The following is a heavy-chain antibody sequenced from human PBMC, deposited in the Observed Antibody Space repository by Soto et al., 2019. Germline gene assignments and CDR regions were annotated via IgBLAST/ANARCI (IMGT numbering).Heavy chain of an antibody. V-gene: IGHV3-7*03. D-gene: IGHD4-4*01. Sequence: GGSLRLSCVASGFTFSDYWMNWVRQTPGKELEWVANINQDESEKKYVDSVKGRFTISRDNAKKSLYLEMNSLRVEDTAVFYCARGQYYGLGVWGQGTTVTVSS. CDR3: ARGQYYGLGV. J-gene: IGHJ6*02. CDR1: GFTFSDYW. CDR2: INQDESEK.